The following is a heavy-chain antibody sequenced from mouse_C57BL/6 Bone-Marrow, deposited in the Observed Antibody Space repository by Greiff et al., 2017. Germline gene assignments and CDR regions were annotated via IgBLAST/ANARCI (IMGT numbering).Heavy chain of an antibody. CDR3: AINYGSSFFYAMDY. CDR1: GYTFTSYW. CDR2: IDPSDSYT. V-gene: IGHV1-50*01. J-gene: IGHJ4*01. D-gene: IGHD1-1*01. Sequence: QVQLQQPGAELVKPGASVKLSCKASGYTFTSYWMQWVKQRPGQGLEWIGEIDPSDSYTNYNQKFKGKATLTVDTSSSTAYMQLNSLTSEDSAAYYCAINYGSSFFYAMDYWGQGTSVTVSS.